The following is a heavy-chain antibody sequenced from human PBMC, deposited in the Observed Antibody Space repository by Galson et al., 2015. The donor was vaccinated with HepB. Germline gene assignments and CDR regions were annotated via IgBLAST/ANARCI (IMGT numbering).Heavy chain of an antibody. D-gene: IGHD6-19*01. CDR3: AIKELPGIAVAGATD. CDR2: ISAYNGNT. V-gene: IGHV1-18*01. J-gene: IGHJ4*02. Sequence: SVKVSCKASGYTFTSYGISWVRQAPGQGLEWMGWISAYNGNTNYAQKLQGRVTMTTDTSTSTAYMELRSLRSDDTAVYYCAIKELPGIAVAGATDWGQGTLVTVSS. CDR1: GYTFTSYG.